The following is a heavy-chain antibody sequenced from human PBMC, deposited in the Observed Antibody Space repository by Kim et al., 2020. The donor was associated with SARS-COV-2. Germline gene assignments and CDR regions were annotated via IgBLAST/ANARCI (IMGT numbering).Heavy chain of an antibody. CDR3: VRLGCSATSCTTFDY. V-gene: IGHV4-4*08. Sequence: PSRTSRVPISVDTSKNQFSLKLSFVTAADTAMYYCVRLGCSATSCTTFDYWGQGTLVTVSS. J-gene: IGHJ4*02. D-gene: IGHD2-2*01.